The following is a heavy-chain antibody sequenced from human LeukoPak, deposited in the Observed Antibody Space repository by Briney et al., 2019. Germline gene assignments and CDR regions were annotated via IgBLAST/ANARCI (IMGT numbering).Heavy chain of an antibody. V-gene: IGHV3-23*01. D-gene: IGHD3-22*01. CDR1: GFNFSSYA. Sequence: GGSLRLSCAASGFNFSSYAMSWVRQAPGKGLEWVSAISGSGGSTYYADSVKGRFTISRDNSKNTLYLHMNSLRAEDTAVYYCAKAVSTYYYDSGDYWGQGTLVTVSS. CDR2: ISGSGGST. CDR3: AKAVSTYYYDSGDY. J-gene: IGHJ4*02.